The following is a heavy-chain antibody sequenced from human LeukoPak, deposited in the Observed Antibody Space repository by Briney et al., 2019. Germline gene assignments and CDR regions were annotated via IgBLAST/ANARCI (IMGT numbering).Heavy chain of an antibody. D-gene: IGHD3-22*01. V-gene: IGHV3-23*01. CDR2: ISGSGGST. CDR3: AKASAMIVVVSKHFDY. CDR1: GFTFSSYG. J-gene: IGHJ4*02. Sequence: QSGGSLRLSCAASGFTFSSYGMSWVRQAPGKGLEWVSAISGSGGSTYYADSVKGRFTISRDNSKNTLYLQMNSLRAEDTAVYYCAKASAMIVVVSKHFDYWGQGTLVTVSS.